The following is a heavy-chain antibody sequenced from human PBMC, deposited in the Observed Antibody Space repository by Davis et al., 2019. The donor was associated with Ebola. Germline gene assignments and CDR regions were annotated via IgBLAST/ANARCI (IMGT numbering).Heavy chain of an antibody. CDR3: ARAGFDEVLDY. CDR2: VSHSERER. Sequence: PGGSLRLSCAASGFIFRNYAMHWVRQAPGKGLEWVAVVSHSERERFYAESVKGRFTISRDNSENTLYLQMNSLTADDTSVYYCARAGFDEVLDYWGQGTPVTVSS. CDR1: GFIFRNYA. D-gene: IGHD3-3*01. J-gene: IGHJ4*02. V-gene: IGHV3-30*04.